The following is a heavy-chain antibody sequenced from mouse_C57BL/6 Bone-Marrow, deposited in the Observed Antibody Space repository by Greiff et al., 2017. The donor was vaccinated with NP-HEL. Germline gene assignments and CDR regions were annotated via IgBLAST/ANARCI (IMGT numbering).Heavy chain of an antibody. CDR2: IDPSDSET. Sequence: QVQLQQPGAELVRPGSSVKLSCKASGYTFTSYWMHWVKQRPIQGLEWIGNIDPSDSETHYNQKFKDKATLTVDKSSSTAYMQLSSLTSEDSAVYYCARWDSYGGYAMDYWGQGTSVTVSS. CDR3: ARWDSYGGYAMDY. J-gene: IGHJ4*01. V-gene: IGHV1-52*01. CDR1: GYTFTSYW. D-gene: IGHD4-1*01.